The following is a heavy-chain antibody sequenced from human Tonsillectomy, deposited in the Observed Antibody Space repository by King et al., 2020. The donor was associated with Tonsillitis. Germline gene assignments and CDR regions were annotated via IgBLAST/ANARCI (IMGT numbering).Heavy chain of an antibody. CDR3: AKEGTYYYDSSGYWVTYYFDY. D-gene: IGHD3-22*01. J-gene: IGHJ4*02. CDR2: MSGSGGST. CDR1: GFTFSSYA. V-gene: IGHV3-23*04. Sequence: VQLVESGGGLVQPGGSLRLSCAASGFTFSSYAMSWVRQAPGKGLEWVSAMSGSGGSTYYADSVKGRFTISRDNSKNTLYLQMNSLRAEDTAVYYCAKEGTYYYDSSGYWVTYYFDYWGQGTLVTVSS.